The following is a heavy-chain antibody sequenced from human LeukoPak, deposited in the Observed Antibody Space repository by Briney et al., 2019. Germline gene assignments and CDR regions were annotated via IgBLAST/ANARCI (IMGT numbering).Heavy chain of an antibody. CDR1: GYTFTGYY. Sequence: ASVKVSCKASGYTFTGYYMHWVRQAPGQGPEWMGWINPNSGGTNYAQKFQGRVTMTRDTSISTAYMELSRLRSDDTAVYYCAREVGDIVVVPAANRFDPWGQGTLVTVSS. V-gene: IGHV1-2*02. CDR2: INPNSGGT. CDR3: AREVGDIVVVPAANRFDP. J-gene: IGHJ5*02. D-gene: IGHD2-2*01.